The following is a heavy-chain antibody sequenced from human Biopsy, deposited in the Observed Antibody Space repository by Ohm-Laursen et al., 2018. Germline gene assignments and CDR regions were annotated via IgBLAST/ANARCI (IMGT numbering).Heavy chain of an antibody. CDR2: IFYGGIT. V-gene: IGHV4-39*01. CDR1: GGSISSETNY. Sequence: SQTLSLTCTVSGGSISSETNYWGWIRQPPGKGLEWIGSIFYGGITYYNPSLKSRVTISVDTSKNQFSLNLTSVTAADTAVYYCARHPTGFWFDPWGQGTLVIVSS. J-gene: IGHJ5*02. CDR3: ARHPTGFWFDP.